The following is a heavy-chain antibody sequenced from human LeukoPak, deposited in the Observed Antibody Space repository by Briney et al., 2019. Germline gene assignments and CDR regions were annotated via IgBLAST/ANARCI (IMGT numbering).Heavy chain of an antibody. CDR3: ARGLDDIVVVPAANNAYYFDY. V-gene: IGHV4-34*01. Sequence: KPSETLSLTCAVYGGSFSGYYWSWIRQPPGKGLEWIGEINHSGSTNYNPSLKSRVTISVDTSKNQFSLKLSSVTAADTAVYYCARGLDDIVVVPAANNAYYFDYWGQGTLVTVSS. D-gene: IGHD2-2*01. J-gene: IGHJ4*02. CDR2: INHSGST. CDR1: GGSFSGYY.